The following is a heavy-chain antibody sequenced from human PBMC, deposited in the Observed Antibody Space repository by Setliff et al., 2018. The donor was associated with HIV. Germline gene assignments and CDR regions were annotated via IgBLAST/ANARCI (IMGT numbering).Heavy chain of an antibody. CDR3: AKSIVVITTVFDY. J-gene: IGHJ4*02. CDR1: GFTFSSYA. CDR2: ISGSGGST. Sequence: SGGSLRLSCAASGFTFSSYAMSWVRQAPGKGLEWVSAISGSGGSTYYADSVKGRFTISRDNSKNTLYLQMNSLRAEDTAVYYCAKSIVVITTVFDYWGQGTLVTVSS. D-gene: IGHD3-22*01. V-gene: IGHV3-23*01.